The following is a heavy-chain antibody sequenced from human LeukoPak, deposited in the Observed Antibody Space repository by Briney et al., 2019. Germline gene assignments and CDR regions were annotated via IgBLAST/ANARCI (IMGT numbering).Heavy chain of an antibody. J-gene: IGHJ4*02. CDR3: ARSLHISAPFDV. Sequence: PGRSLRLSCAASGFTFSSYSMNWVRQAPGKGLEWVSSISSSSSYIYYADSLKGRFTISRDNAKNSLYLQMNSLRAEDTAVYYCARSLHISAPFDVWGQGTLVTVSS. CDR1: GFTFSSYS. CDR2: ISSSSSYI. V-gene: IGHV3-21*01. D-gene: IGHD2-21*01.